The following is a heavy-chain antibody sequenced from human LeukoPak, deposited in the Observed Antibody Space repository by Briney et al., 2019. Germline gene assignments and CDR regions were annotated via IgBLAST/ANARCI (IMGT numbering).Heavy chain of an antibody. Sequence: ASVKVSCKASGYTFTSYGISWVRQAPGQGLEWMGRIIPIFGIANYAQKFQGRVTITADKSTSTAYMELSSLRSEDTAVYYCARDAGLEYYYDSSGYYRLDYWGQGTLVTVSS. CDR1: GYTFTSYG. J-gene: IGHJ4*02. D-gene: IGHD3-22*01. V-gene: IGHV1-69*04. CDR2: IIPIFGIA. CDR3: ARDAGLEYYYDSSGYYRLDY.